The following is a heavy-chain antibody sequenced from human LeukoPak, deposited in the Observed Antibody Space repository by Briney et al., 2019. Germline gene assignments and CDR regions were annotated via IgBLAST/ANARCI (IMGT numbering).Heavy chain of an antibody. CDR3: ARVCTSCYDVDAFDI. Sequence: GASVTVSCKASGYTFTSYGISWVRQAPGQGLEWMGWINPNSGGTNYAQKFQGRVTMTRDTSISTAYMELSRLRSDDTAVYYCARVCTSCYDVDAFDIWGQGTMVTVSS. CDR1: GYTFTSYG. D-gene: IGHD2-2*01. CDR2: INPNSGGT. J-gene: IGHJ3*02. V-gene: IGHV1-2*02.